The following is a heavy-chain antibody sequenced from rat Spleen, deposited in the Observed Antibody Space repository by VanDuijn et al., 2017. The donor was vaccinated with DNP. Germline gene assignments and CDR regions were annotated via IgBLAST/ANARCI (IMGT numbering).Heavy chain of an antibody. CDR1: GFIFSNYW. V-gene: IGHV5-31*01. CDR2: ITNSGGGT. D-gene: IGHD1-1*01. CDR3: TRDSGDWYFDF. J-gene: IGHJ1*01. Sequence: EVQLVESGGGLVQPGRSMKLSCVASGFIFSNYWMTWIRQAPGKGLEWVASITNSGGGTYYRDSVKGRFTISRDNAKSTLYLQMDSLRSEDTATYYCTRDSGDWYFDFWGPGIMVTVSS.